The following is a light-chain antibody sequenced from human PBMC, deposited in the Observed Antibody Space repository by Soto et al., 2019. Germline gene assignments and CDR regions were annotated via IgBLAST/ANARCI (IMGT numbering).Light chain of an antibody. Sequence: DIVMTQSPPSLAVSLGERATINCKSSQSLLYRSNNKNYLAWYQHKPGQPPKLLIYWASTRESGVPDRFSGSGFGTDFTLTISSLQAEDVAIYYCQQYYTTPLTFGGGTKMEIK. CDR3: QQYYTTPLT. CDR1: QSLLYRSNNKNY. V-gene: IGKV4-1*01. J-gene: IGKJ4*01. CDR2: WAS.